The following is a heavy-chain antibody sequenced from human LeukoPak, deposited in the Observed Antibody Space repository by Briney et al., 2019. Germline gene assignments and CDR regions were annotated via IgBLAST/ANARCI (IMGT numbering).Heavy chain of an antibody. CDR1: GGSISSYY. J-gene: IGHJ4*02. D-gene: IGHD3-22*01. CDR3: ASGSYYDSSGYHI. V-gene: IGHV4-59*12. CDR2: IYYSGST. Sequence: SETLSLTCTVSGGSISSYYWSWIRQPPGKGLEWIGYIYYSGSTYYNPSLKSRVTISADTSKNQFSLKLSSVTAADTAVYYCASGSYYDSSGYHIWGQGTLVTVSS.